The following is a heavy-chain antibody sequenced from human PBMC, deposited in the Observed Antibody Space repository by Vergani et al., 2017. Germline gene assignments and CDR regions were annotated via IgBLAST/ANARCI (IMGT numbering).Heavy chain of an antibody. CDR2: INAGNGNT. CDR1: GYTFTSYA. Sequence: QVQLVQSGAEVKKPGASVKVSCKASGYTFTSYAMHWVRQAPGQRLEWMGWINAGNGNTKYSQKFQRRVTITRDTSASTAYMELSSLRSEDTAVYYCAREGFFDYVWGSYRLRGGYYFDYWGQGSLVTVSS. CDR3: AREGFFDYVWGSYRLRGGYYFDY. V-gene: IGHV1-3*01. J-gene: IGHJ4*02. D-gene: IGHD3-16*02.